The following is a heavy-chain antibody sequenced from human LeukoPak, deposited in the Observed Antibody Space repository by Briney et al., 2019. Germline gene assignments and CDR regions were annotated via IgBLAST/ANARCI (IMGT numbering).Heavy chain of an antibody. CDR2: IYHSGST. V-gene: IGHV4-30-2*01. Sequence: SETLSLTCAVSGGSISSGGYSWSWIRQPPGKGLEWIGYIYHSGSTYYNPSLKSRVAISVDRSKNQFSLKLSSVTAADTAVYYCARGYCSSTSCFYYYYYYGMDVWGQGTTVTVSS. CDR3: ARGYCSSTSCFYYYYYYGMDV. CDR1: GGSISSGGYS. J-gene: IGHJ6*02. D-gene: IGHD2-2*01.